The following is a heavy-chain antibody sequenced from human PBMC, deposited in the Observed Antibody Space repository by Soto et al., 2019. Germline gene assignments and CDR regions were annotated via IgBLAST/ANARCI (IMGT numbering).Heavy chain of an antibody. CDR2: IFSNDEK. CDR1: GFSLSNARMG. V-gene: IGHV2-26*01. CDR3: ALILRVGATDWYFDL. Sequence: QVTLKESGPVLVKPTEPLTLTCTVSGFSLSNARMGVSWIRQPPGKALEWLAHIFSNDEKSYSTSLKSRLTISMDTSKGQVVLTMTNMDPVDTATYYGALILRVGATDWYFDLWGRGTLVTVSS. D-gene: IGHD1-26*01. J-gene: IGHJ2*01.